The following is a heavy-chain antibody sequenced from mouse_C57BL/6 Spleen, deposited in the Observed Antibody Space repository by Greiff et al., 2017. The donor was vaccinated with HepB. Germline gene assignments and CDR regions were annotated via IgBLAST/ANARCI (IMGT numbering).Heavy chain of an antibody. D-gene: IGHD1-1*01. CDR3: ARGSYYGSLYFDY. CDR1: GYTFTSYW. J-gene: IGHJ2*01. CDR2: IDPNSGGT. Sequence: QVQLKQPGAELVKPGASVKLSCKASGYTFTSYWMHWVKQRPGRGLEWIGRIDPNSGGTKYNEKFKSKATLTVDKPSSTAYMQLSSLTSEDSAVYYCARGSYYGSLYFDYWGQGTTLTVSS. V-gene: IGHV1-72*01.